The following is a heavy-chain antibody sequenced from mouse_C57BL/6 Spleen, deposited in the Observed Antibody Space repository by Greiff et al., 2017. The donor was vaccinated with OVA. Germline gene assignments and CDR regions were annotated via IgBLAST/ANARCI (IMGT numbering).Heavy chain of an antibody. CDR2: ISYDGSN. Sequence: DVQLQESGPGLVKPSQSLSLTCSVTGYSITSGYYWNWIRQFPGNKLEWMGYISYDGSNNYNPSLKNRISITRDTSTNQFFLKLNSVTTEDTATYYCARGWYYAMDYWGQGTSVTVSS. V-gene: IGHV3-6*01. CDR3: ARGWYYAMDY. D-gene: IGHD2-3*01. CDR1: GYSITSGYY. J-gene: IGHJ4*01.